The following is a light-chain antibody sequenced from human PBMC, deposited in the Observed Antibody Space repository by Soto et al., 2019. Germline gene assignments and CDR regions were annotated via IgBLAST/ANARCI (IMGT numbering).Light chain of an antibody. CDR1: QSISSW. J-gene: IGKJ5*01. V-gene: IGKV1-33*01. CDR2: DAS. CDR3: QQYDNLPIT. Sequence: DIQMTQSPSTLSASVGDRVTTTCRASQSISSWLAWYQQKPGKAPKLLIYDASNLETGVPSKFSGSGSGTDFTFTISSLQPEDIATYHCQQYDNLPITFGQGTRLEIK.